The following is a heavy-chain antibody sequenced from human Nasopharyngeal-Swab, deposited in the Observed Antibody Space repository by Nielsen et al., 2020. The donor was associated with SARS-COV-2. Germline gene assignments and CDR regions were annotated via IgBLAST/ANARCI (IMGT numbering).Heavy chain of an antibody. V-gene: IGHV3-13*01. D-gene: IGHD3-3*01. Sequence: LSLTCAASGFTFSSYDMHWVRQVTVKGLEWVSSIGTEGDTHYPDSVKGRFTISRENAKSSLYLQMNIVRAEDTGVYYCARARGINLGLGVVGDMDVWGKGTTVTVSS. CDR2: IGTEGDT. CDR3: ARARGINLGLGVVGDMDV. CDR1: GFTFSSYD. J-gene: IGHJ6*03.